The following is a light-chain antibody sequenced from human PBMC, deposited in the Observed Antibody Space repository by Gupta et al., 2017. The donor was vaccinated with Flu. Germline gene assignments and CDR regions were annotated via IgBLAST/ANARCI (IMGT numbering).Light chain of an antibody. CDR3: QQSYSSPWT. Sequence: GERVTITYRASQSISSFLNWYQQKPGTAPKLLVSVASSLQSGVPPRFRGSGSQTDFTLTISSLQPEDFATYFCQQSYSSPWTFGHGTKVEIK. CDR2: VAS. J-gene: IGKJ1*01. V-gene: IGKV1-39*01. CDR1: QSISSF.